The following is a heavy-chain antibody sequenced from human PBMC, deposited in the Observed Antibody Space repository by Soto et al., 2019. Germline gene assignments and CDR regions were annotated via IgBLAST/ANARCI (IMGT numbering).Heavy chain of an antibody. CDR2: IYSSGSA. CDR3: ATIAGANDY. D-gene: IGHD1-26*01. V-gene: IGHV4-4*07. J-gene: IGHJ4*02. CDR1: GGSMYTYS. Sequence: QVHLQESGPTLLKSSETLSLTCTVSGGSMYTYSWTWIRQPAGKGLEWVGHIYSSGSANYNPSLKSRVSMSVDSSKNQFSLKLNSVTAADTAVYYCATIAGANDYWGRGTLVTVSS.